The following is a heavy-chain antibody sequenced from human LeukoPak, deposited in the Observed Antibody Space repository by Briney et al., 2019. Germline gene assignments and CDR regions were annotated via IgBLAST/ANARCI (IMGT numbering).Heavy chain of an antibody. CDR1: GFTFSSYA. CDR3: AKEGLRYFDWLSPFDY. J-gene: IGHJ4*02. Sequence: GGSLRLSCAASGFTFSSYAMSWVRPAPGKGLEWVSAISGSGGSTYYADSVKGRFTISRDNSKNTLYLQMNSLRAEDTAVYYCAKEGLRYFDWLSPFDYWGQGTLVTVSS. CDR2: ISGSGGST. V-gene: IGHV3-23*01. D-gene: IGHD3-9*01.